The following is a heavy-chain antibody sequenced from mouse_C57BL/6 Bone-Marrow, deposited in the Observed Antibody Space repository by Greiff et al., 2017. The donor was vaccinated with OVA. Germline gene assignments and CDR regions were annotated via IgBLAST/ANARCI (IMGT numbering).Heavy chain of an antibody. D-gene: IGHD1-1*01. V-gene: IGHV1-19*01. J-gene: IGHJ1*03. CDR1: GYTFTDYY. CDR3: ARDNTTVVDDFDV. CDR2: INPYNGGT. Sequence: VQLQQSGPVLVKPGASVKMSCQASGYTFTDYYMTWVKQSHGKSLEWIGVINPYNGGTSYNQKFKGKATLTVDKSSSTAYMELNSLTTEDAAVEYCARDNTTVVDDFDVWGTGTTVTVSS.